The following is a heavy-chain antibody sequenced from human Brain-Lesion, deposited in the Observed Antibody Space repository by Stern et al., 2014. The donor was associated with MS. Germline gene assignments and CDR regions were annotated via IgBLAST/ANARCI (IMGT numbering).Heavy chain of an antibody. D-gene: IGHD5-18*01. Sequence: QLQLQESGPGLVKPSDTLSLTCSVSGDSLSSSTFYWGWIRQPPGKGPEWIGSVYYSGNTYYHPSLKSRVTISVDTSKNQFPRRLPSVTAADTAVYYCARHQLGYGYAYLRYWGQGTLVTVSS. CDR3: ARHQLGYGYAYLRY. J-gene: IGHJ4*02. CDR1: GDSLSSSTFY. V-gene: IGHV4-39*01. CDR2: VYYSGNT.